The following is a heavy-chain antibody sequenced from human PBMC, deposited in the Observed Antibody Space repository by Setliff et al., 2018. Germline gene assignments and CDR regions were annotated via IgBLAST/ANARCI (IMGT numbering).Heavy chain of an antibody. J-gene: IGHJ3*02. CDR1: GYTFTTYA. CDR2: INTNTGNP. V-gene: IGHV7-4-1*02. CDR3: ARAPGTVVVPASRSAFDI. D-gene: IGHD2-2*01. Sequence: ASVKVSCKASGYTFTTYAISWMRQAPGQGLEWMGWINTNTGNPSYAQGFTGRFVFSLDTSVSTAYLQISSLKAEDTALYYCARAPGTVVVPASRSAFDIWGQGTMVT.